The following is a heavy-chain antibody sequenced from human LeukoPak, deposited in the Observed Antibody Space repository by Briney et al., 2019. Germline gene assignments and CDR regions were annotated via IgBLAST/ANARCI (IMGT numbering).Heavy chain of an antibody. V-gene: IGHV3-48*01. CDR3: ARLAGIWFGEPDHDAFDI. Sequence: QPGGSLRLSCAASGFTLSSYSMNWVRRAPGKGLDWVSYISSSSGTIYYADSVKGRFTISRDNAKNSLYLQMNSLRAEDTAVYYCARLAGIWFGEPDHDAFDIWGQGTMVTVSS. J-gene: IGHJ3*02. D-gene: IGHD3-10*01. CDR1: GFTLSSYS. CDR2: ISSSSGTI.